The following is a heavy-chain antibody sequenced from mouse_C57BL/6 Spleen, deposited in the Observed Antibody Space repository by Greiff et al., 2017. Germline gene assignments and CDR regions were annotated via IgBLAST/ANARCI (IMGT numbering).Heavy chain of an antibody. CDR3: ALRQLRLREYFDY. V-gene: IGHV1-22*01. J-gene: IGHJ2*01. CDR2: INPNNGGT. Sequence: VQLQQSGPELVKPGASVKMSCKASGYTFTDYNMHWVKQSHGKSLEWIGYINPNNGGTSYNQKFKGKATLTVNKSSSTAYMELRSLTSEDSAVYYCALRQLRLREYFDYWGQGTTLTVSS. D-gene: IGHD3-2*02. CDR1: GYTFTDYN.